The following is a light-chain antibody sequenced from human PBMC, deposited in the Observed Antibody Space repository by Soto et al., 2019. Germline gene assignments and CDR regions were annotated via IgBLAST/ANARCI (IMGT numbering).Light chain of an antibody. V-gene: IGKV3-11*01. CDR2: DAS. J-gene: IGKJ4*01. CDR1: QSVSRY. Sequence: EMVLTPSPATLSLSPGERATLSCRASQSVSRYLAWYQQKHALAPRLLIYDASNRATGIPARFSGSGSGTDFTLTISSLEPEDFAVYYCQQRRDSPLTFGGGTKVEIK. CDR3: QQRRDSPLT.